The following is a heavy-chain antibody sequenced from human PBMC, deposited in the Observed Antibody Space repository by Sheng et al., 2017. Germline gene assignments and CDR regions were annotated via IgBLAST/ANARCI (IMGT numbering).Heavy chain of an antibody. V-gene: IGHV4-38-2*02. D-gene: IGHD2-15*01. Sequence: QVQLQESGPGLVKPTETLSLTCSVSGYSINSGHYWGWLRQSPGKGLEWIGSSHHSGNTYYSPSLKSRVIISVDTSKNQFSLNLRSVTAADTAVYYCARDPASGSSPKPFDSVGHGTWSPSP. CDR1: GYSINSGHY. CDR3: ARDPASGSSPKPFDS. CDR2: SHHSGNT. J-gene: IGHJ4*01.